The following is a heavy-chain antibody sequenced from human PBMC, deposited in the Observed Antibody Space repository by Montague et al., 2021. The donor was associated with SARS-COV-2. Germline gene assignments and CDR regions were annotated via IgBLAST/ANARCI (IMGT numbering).Heavy chain of an antibody. Sequence: SETLSLTCTVSGGSLSTYYWSWIRQPPGKGLECIGYIYYTGNTNYNPSPKSRVTISVDTSKNQFSLELGSVTAADTAVYYCARFFGPYYYGLDVWGQGTTVTVSS. J-gene: IGHJ6*02. V-gene: IGHV4-59*13. CDR2: IYYTGNT. D-gene: IGHD3-10*01. CDR1: GGSLSTYY. CDR3: ARFFGPYYYGLDV.